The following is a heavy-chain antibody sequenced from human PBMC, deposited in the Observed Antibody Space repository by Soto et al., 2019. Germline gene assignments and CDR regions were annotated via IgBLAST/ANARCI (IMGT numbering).Heavy chain of an antibody. CDR2: IYYSGST. J-gene: IGHJ4*02. D-gene: IGHD3-9*01. CDR3: ARGPPHLGLVPPDY. CDR1: GGSISSYY. Sequence: QVQLQESGPGLVKPSETLSLTCTVSGGSISSYYWSWIRQPPGKGLEWIGYIYYSGSTNYNPSLKSRVTISVDTSKNQFSLKLSSVTAADTAVYYCARGPPHLGLVPPDYWGQGTLVTVSS. V-gene: IGHV4-59*01.